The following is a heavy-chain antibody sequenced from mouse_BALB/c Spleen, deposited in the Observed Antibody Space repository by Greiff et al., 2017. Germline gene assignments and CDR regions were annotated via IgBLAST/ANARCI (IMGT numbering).Heavy chain of an antibody. D-gene: IGHD1-1*01. CDR3: ARRDWDYGSSKGYFDV. J-gene: IGHJ1*01. CDR2: INPYNDGT. Sequence: VQLKESGPELVKPGASVKMSCKASGYTFTSYVMHWVKQKPGQGLEWIGYINPYNDGTKYNEKFKGKATLTSDKSSSTAYMELSSLTSEDSAVYYCARRDWDYGSSKGYFDVWGAGTTVTVSS. CDR1: GYTFTSYV. V-gene: IGHV1-14*01.